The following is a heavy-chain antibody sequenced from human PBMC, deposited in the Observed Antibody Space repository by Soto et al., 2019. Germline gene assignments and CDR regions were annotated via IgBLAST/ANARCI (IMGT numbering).Heavy chain of an antibody. J-gene: IGHJ4*02. CDR1: GFTFSSYA. D-gene: IGHD5-12*01. V-gene: IGHV3-23*01. CDR2: ISGSGGST. Sequence: GGSLRLSCAASGFTFSSYAMSWVRQAPGKGLEWVSAISGSGGSTYYADSVKGRFTISRDNSKNTLYLQMNSLRAEDTAVYYCAKLSLSSYSGYDYYWGQGTLVTVSS. CDR3: AKLSLSSYSGYDYY.